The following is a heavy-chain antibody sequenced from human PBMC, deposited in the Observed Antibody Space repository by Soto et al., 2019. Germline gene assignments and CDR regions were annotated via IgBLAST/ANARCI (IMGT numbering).Heavy chain of an antibody. CDR2: IDPSDSYT. Sequence: PGESLKISCKGSGYSFAGYWITWVRQKPGKGLEWMGRIDPSDSYTNYSPSFQGHVTISADKSISTAYLQWSSLKASDTAMYYCARERGRAGKRYFDFGGFYYYYYGMDVWGQGTTVTVSS. CDR3: ARERGRAGKRYFDFGGFYYYYYGMDV. V-gene: IGHV5-10-1*01. D-gene: IGHD3-9*01. J-gene: IGHJ6*02. CDR1: GYSFAGYW.